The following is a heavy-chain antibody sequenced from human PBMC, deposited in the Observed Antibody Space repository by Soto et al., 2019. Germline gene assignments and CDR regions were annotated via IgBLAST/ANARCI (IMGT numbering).Heavy chain of an antibody. CDR3: ARDTIAGATDWFDP. Sequence: ASVKVSCKASGYTFTSYYMHWVRQAPGQGLEWMGIINPSGGSTSYAQKFQGRVTMTTDTSTSTAYMELRSLRSDDTAVYYCARDTIAGATDWFDPWGQGTLVTVSS. J-gene: IGHJ5*02. CDR2: INPSGGST. CDR1: GYTFTSYY. V-gene: IGHV1-46*01. D-gene: IGHD1-26*01.